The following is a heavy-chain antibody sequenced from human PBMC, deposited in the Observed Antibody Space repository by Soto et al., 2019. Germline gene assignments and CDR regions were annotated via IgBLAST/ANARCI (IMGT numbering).Heavy chain of an antibody. CDR2: INPNSGGT. CDR3: ARVFAIAVAGFGAFDI. CDR1: GYTFTGYY. Sequence: ASVKVSCKASGYTFTGYYMHWVRQAPGQGLEWMGRINPNSGGTNYAQKFQGWVTMTRDTSTSTVYMELSSLRSEDTAVYYCARVFAIAVAGFGAFDIWGQGTMVTVSS. V-gene: IGHV1-2*04. D-gene: IGHD6-19*01. J-gene: IGHJ3*02.